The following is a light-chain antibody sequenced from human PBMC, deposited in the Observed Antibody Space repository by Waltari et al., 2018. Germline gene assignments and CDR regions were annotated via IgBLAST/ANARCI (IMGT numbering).Light chain of an antibody. CDR2: DVN. CDR3: SSYAGSNTYV. Sequence: QSALTQPPSASGSPGQSVTISCTGTSSDVGGYNFVSWYQQHPGKAPKLMISDVNKRPSGVPDRFPGSKSGDTASLTVSGLQADDEADYYCSSYAGSNTYVFGTGTRVTVL. J-gene: IGLJ1*01. CDR1: SSDVGGYNF. V-gene: IGLV2-8*01.